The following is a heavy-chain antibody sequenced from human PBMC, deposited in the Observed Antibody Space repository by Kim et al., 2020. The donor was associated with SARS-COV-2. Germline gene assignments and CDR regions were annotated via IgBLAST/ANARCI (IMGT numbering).Heavy chain of an antibody. Sequence: LKSRVTMSVDTSKNQFSLKLGSVTAADTAVYYCAREVTYYYDSSGYSDYWGQGTLVTVSS. D-gene: IGHD3-22*01. V-gene: IGHV4-4*06. J-gene: IGHJ4*02. CDR3: AREVTYYYDSSGYSDY.